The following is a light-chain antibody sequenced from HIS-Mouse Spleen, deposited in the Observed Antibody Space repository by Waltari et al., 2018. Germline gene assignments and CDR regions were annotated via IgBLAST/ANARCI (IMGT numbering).Light chain of an antibody. Sequence: QSVLTQPPSASGTPGQRVTISCSGSSSNSGSNYVYWYQQLPGTAPKLLIYRTTQRPAGCPDRFSGPKSGTSASLAISGLRSEDEADYYCAAWDDSLSGPVFGGGTKLTVL. CDR2: RTT. V-gene: IGLV1-47*01. CDR3: AAWDDSLSGPV. CDR1: SSNSGSNY. J-gene: IGLJ3*02.